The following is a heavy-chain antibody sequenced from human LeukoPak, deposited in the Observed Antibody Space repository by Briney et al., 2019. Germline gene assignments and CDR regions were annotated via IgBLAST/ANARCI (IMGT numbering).Heavy chain of an antibody. CDR3: ARAGGGLDY. Sequence: ASVTVSCKASRYIFTSYYIHWVRQAPGQGLGWVVWINPNSGGTNYAQDFPGRVTMTTDTSISTAYLELTSLTSDATAVYYYARAGGGLDYWGQGTLVIVSS. V-gene: IGHV1-2*02. D-gene: IGHD3-16*01. J-gene: IGHJ4*02. CDR1: RYIFTSYY. CDR2: INPNSGGT.